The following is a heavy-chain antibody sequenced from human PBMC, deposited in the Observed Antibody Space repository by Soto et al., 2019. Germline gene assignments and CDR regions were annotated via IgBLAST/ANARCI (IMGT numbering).Heavy chain of an antibody. V-gene: IGHV4-4*02. CDR3: ARGGVVATIFFYNWFDP. J-gene: IGHJ5*02. CDR1: GTSISSTFW. Sequence: SETLSLTCAVSGTSISSTFWWTWVRQPPGKGLEWIGEVYHTGTTKYNPSLKNRVTISVDKSKNQFSLKLSSVTAADTAVYYCARGGVVATIFFYNWFDPWGQGTLVTVSS. CDR2: VYHTGTT. D-gene: IGHD5-12*01.